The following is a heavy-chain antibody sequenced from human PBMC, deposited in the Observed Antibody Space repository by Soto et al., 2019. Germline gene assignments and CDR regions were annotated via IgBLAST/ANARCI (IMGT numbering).Heavy chain of an antibody. CDR1: GGSISSGGYY. CDR3: ARDRYYDSSGYSGFDY. V-gene: IGHV4-31*03. J-gene: IGHJ4*02. CDR2: IYYSGST. D-gene: IGHD3-22*01. Sequence: SETLSLTCTVSGGSISSGGYYWSWIRQHPGKGLEWIGYIYYSGSTYYNPSLKSRVTISVDTSKNQFSLKLSSVTAADTAVYYCARDRYYDSSGYSGFDYWGQGTLVTVSS.